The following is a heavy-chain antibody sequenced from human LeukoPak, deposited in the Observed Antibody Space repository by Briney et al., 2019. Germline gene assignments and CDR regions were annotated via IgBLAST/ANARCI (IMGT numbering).Heavy chain of an antibody. CDR1: GYTFTSYD. D-gene: IGHD6-13*01. J-gene: IGHJ6*02. CDR2: MNPNSGNT. V-gene: IGHV1-8*01. Sequence: ASVKVSCKASGYTFTSYDINWVRQATGQGLEWMGWMNPNSGNTGYAQKFQGRVTMTRNTSISTAYMELSSLRSEDTAVYYCARGQLVLVQKLLGVYYYYGMDVWGQGTTVTVSS. CDR3: ARGQLVLVQKLLGVYYYYGMDV.